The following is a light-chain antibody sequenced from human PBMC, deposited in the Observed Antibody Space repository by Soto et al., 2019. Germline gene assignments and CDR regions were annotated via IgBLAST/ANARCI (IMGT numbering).Light chain of an antibody. CDR3: SSYAGSNNFV. J-gene: IGLJ1*01. CDR1: SSDVGAYNY. Sequence: QSALTQPPSASGSPGQSVTISCTGTSSDVGAYNYVSWYQQHPGKAPKIMICEVSKRPSGVPDRFSGSKSGNTASLTVSGLQAEDEADYYCSSYAGSNNFVFGTGTKVTVL. CDR2: EVS. V-gene: IGLV2-8*01.